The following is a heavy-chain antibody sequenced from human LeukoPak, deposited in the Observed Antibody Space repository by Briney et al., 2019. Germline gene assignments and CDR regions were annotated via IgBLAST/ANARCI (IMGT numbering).Heavy chain of an antibody. CDR2: IYYSGST. Sequence: SETLSLTCTVSGGSISSSSYYWGWIRQPPGKGLEWIGSIYYSGSTYYNPSLKSRVTISVDTSKNQFSLKLSSVTAADTAVYYCARSLPDSGGYYYPGAFDIWGQGTMVTVSS. V-gene: IGHV4-39*07. D-gene: IGHD3-22*01. CDR3: ARSLPDSGGYYYPGAFDI. CDR1: GGSISSSSYY. J-gene: IGHJ3*02.